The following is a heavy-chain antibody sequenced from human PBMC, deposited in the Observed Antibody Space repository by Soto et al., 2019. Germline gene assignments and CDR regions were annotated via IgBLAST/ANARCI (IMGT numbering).Heavy chain of an antibody. CDR1: GFTFDDYA. J-gene: IGHJ6*02. D-gene: IGHD3-9*01. Sequence: EVQLVESGGDLVQPGRSLRLSCAASGFTFDDYAMHWVRQAPGKGLEWVSGISWNSGNKGYADSVKGRFTISRDNAKKFLYLEMNSLRDEDTALYYCANEAGLVRFFDWLSNGLDVWGQGTAVTVS. CDR3: ANEAGLVRFFDWLSNGLDV. V-gene: IGHV3-9*01. CDR2: ISWNSGNK.